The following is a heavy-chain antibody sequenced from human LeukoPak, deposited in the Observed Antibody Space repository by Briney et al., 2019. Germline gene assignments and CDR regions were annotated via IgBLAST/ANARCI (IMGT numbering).Heavy chain of an antibody. D-gene: IGHD3-22*01. V-gene: IGHV3-23*01. CDR1: GFTFSSYA. Sequence: GGSLRLSCAASGFTFSSYAMSWVRQAPGKGLGWVSAISGSGGSTYYADSVKGRFTISRDNSKNTLYLQMNSLRAEDTAVYYCAKVTYYYDSSGSEPPLYWGQGTLVTVSS. CDR3: AKVTYYYDSSGSEPPLY. J-gene: IGHJ4*02. CDR2: ISGSGGST.